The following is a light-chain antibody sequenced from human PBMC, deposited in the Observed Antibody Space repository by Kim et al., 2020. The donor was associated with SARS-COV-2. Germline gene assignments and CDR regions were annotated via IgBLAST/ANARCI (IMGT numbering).Light chain of an antibody. CDR2: GAY. CDR3: QHYNDWPGT. V-gene: IGKV3-15*01. Sequence: VAPEDIVSLSCKASLSVINYVAWYQMEPGQAPRVIIFGAYMRASGIPARFSGSGSGTDFTLSISSLQSEDSAFYYCQHYNDWPGTFGQGTKLEI. CDR1: LSVINY. J-gene: IGKJ2*01.